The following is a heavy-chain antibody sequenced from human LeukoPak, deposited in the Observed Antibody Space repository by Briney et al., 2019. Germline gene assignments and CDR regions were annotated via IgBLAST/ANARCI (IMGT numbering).Heavy chain of an antibody. CDR1: GGSISSYY. J-gene: IGHJ4*02. Sequence: SETLSLTCTVSGGSISSYYWSWIRQTPGKGLEWIGYSHYSGSTSYNPSLKSRVTISVDTSKNQFSLKLSSVTAADTAVYYCARVHPAVAGTHYSDYWGQGTLVTVSS. D-gene: IGHD6-19*01. CDR2: SHYSGST. V-gene: IGHV4-59*01. CDR3: ARVHPAVAGTHYSDY.